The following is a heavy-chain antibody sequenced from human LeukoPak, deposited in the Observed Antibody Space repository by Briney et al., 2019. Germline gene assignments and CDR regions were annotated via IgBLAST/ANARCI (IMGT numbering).Heavy chain of an antibody. D-gene: IGHD3-22*01. CDR1: GGSFSGYY. CDR3: ARTSASYYDSSGYYWGYYFDY. V-gene: IGHV4-34*01. Sequence: PSETLSLTCAVYGGSFSGYYWSWIRQPPGKGLEWIGEINHSGGTNYNPSLKSRVTISVDTSKNQFSLKLSSVTAADTAVYYCARTSASYYDSSGYYWGYYFDYWGQGTLVSVSS. J-gene: IGHJ4*02. CDR2: INHSGGT.